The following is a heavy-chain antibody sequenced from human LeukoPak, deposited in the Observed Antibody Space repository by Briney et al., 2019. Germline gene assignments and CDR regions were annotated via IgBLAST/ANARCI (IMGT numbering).Heavy chain of an antibody. CDR1: GYTFTSYD. J-gene: IGHJ4*02. CDR3: ARVERYFDWLLYYFDY. Sequence: ASVKVSCKASGYTFTSYDINWVRQAPGQGLEWMGWMNPNSGNTGYAQKLQGRVTMTRNTSISTAYMELSSLRSEDTAVYYCARVERYFDWLLYYFDYWGQGTLVTVSS. CDR2: MNPNSGNT. V-gene: IGHV1-8*01. D-gene: IGHD3-9*01.